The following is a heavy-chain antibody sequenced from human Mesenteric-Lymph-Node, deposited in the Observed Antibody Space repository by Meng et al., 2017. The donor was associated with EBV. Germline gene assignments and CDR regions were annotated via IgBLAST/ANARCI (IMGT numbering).Heavy chain of an antibody. J-gene: IGHJ5*02. Sequence: QVQLQESVPCLVKPSATPSLTCTVSGGSGSSGSHYCRLIRHPPGKRLECSGYIHYDGSTYYTSSHDSLVTMSLDTSTNQFSLMMSSVTAADTAVYYCARQYYYDSNWWFKPWGQGTLVTVSS. D-gene: IGHD3-22*01. V-gene: IGHV4-61*01. CDR2: IHYDGST. CDR1: GGSGSSGSHY. CDR3: ARQYYYDSNWWFKP.